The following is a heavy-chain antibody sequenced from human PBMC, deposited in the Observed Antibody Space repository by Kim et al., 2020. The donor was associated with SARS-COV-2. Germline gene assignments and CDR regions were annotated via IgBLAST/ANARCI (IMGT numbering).Heavy chain of an antibody. CDR3: ASILRGYGYGPDD. Sequence: SETLSLTCTVSGGSVSSASYYWTWIRQPPGQGLEWIGYIYYSGSTNYNLSLKSRVTMSVATSKYQFSLKLSSVTAADTAVYYCASILRGYGYGPDDWGQG. CDR2: IYYSGST. V-gene: IGHV4-61*01. D-gene: IGHD5-18*01. J-gene: IGHJ4*02. CDR1: GGSVSSASYY.